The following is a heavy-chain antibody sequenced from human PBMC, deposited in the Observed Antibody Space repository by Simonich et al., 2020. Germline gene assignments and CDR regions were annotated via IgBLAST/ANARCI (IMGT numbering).Heavy chain of an antibody. J-gene: IGHJ3*02. D-gene: IGHD5-18*01. CDR1: GYTFTGYY. CDR2: INPNSGGT. V-gene: IGHV1-2*02. Sequence: QVQLVQSGAEVKKPGASVKVSCKASGYTFTGYYMHWVRKAPGKGLEWMRWINPNSGGTNYSQKDQGRVTMTRDTSISTAYMELSRLRSDDTAVYYCARVSGGTAMVTSTFDIWGQGTMVTVSS. CDR3: ARVSGGTAMVTSTFDI.